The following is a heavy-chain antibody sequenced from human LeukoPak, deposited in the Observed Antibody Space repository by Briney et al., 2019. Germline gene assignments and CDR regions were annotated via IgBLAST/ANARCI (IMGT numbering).Heavy chain of an antibody. J-gene: IGHJ4*02. CDR1: GRSFNTYF. Sequence: SETLSLTCAVYGRSFNTYFWSWIRQPPGKGLEWIGEINHYGSTNYNPSLKSRVTISVDRSKNQFSLKLSSVTPADTAVYYCARDYYDSSGYFYYWGQGILVTVSS. D-gene: IGHD3-22*01. CDR3: ARDYYDSSGYFYY. V-gene: IGHV4-34*01. CDR2: INHYGST.